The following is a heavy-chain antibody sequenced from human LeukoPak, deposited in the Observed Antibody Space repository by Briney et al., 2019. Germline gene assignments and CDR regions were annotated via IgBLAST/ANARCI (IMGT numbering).Heavy chain of an antibody. V-gene: IGHV3-23*01. J-gene: IGHJ4*02. CDR1: GFTFSSYA. CDR3: AKVPPRHKLLWFGELLGYFDY. CDR2: ISGSGGST. Sequence: GGSLRLSCAASGFTFSSYAMSWVRQAPGKGLEWVSAISGSGGSTYYADSVKGRFTISRDNSKNTLYLQMNSLRAEDTAVYYCAKVPPRHKLLWFGELLGYFDYWGQGTLVTVSS. D-gene: IGHD3-10*01.